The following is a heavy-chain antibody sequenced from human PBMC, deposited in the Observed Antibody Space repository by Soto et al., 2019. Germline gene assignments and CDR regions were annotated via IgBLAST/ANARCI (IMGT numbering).Heavy chain of an antibody. J-gene: IGHJ6*02. CDR2: IDPSDSYT. Sequence: GESLKISCKGSGYSFTSYWISWVRQMPGKGLEGMGRIDPSDSYTNYSPSFQGHVTISADKSISTAYLQWSSLKASDTAMYYCARPNYYGSGSYIAGNYYYGMDVWGQGTTVTVSS. CDR1: GYSFTSYW. V-gene: IGHV5-10-1*01. CDR3: ARPNYYGSGSYIAGNYYYGMDV. D-gene: IGHD3-10*01.